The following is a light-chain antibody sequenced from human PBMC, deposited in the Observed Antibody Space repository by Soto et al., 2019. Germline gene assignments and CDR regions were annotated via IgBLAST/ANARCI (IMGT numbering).Light chain of an antibody. J-gene: IGLJ2*01. CDR3: AAWDGSLKGVV. Sequence: QSVLTQPPSASGTPGQRVTLSCSGSSSNIGSNTVNWYQQFPGTAPKLLMYNNNQRPSGVPDRFSGSKSGTSASLAISGLQSEDASDYYCAAWDGSLKGVVFGGGTKLTVL. CDR2: NNN. CDR1: SSNIGSNT. V-gene: IGLV1-44*01.